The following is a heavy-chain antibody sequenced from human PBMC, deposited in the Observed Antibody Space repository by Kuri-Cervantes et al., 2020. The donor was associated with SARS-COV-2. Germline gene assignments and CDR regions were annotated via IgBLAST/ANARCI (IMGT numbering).Heavy chain of an antibody. D-gene: IGHD3-3*01. J-gene: IGHJ4*02. CDR1: GGSVSDRNSY. CDR3: ARSPYDFWSGSWG. Sequence: ESLKISCTVSGGSVSDRNSYWTWIRQSPGKGLEWIGYIYHTGSPTYSPSFKSRVTISLDKPKNQFPLRLTSVTAADTAVYYCARSPYDFWSGSWGWGQGTLVTVSS. V-gene: IGHV4-61*01. CDR2: IYHTGSP.